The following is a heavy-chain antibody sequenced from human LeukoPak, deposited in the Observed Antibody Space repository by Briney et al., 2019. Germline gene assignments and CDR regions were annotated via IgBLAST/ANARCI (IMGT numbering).Heavy chain of an antibody. J-gene: IGHJ5*02. D-gene: IGHD2-21*01. Sequence: ASVNVSCTASGYTFTSYGISWVRQAPGQGLEWMGWISAYNGNTNYAQKLQGRVTMTTDTSTSTAYMELRSLRSDDTAVYYCAREGDYPTGNWFDPWGQGTLVTVSS. CDR3: AREGDYPTGNWFDP. CDR2: ISAYNGNT. V-gene: IGHV1-18*01. CDR1: GYTFTSYG.